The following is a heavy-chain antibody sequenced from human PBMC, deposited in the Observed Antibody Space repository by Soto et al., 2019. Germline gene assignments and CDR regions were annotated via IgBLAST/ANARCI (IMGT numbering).Heavy chain of an antibody. D-gene: IGHD2-21*02. Sequence: QITLKESGPTLVKPTQTLTLTCTFSGFSLTTGGVGVGWIRQPPGKALEWLALIYWDDDKRYSPSLKSRLTVTKETSKNQVLLTMTNMDPVDTATYYCALRRCGGDCIGSYSSHYYYGMDVWGQGTTVTVSS. CDR1: GFSLTTGGVG. CDR2: IYWDDDK. J-gene: IGHJ6*02. CDR3: ALRRCGGDCIGSYSSHYYYGMDV. V-gene: IGHV2-5*02.